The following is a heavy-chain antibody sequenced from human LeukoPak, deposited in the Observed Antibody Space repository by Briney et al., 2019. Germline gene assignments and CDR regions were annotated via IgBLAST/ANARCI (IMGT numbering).Heavy chain of an antibody. Sequence: GGSLRLSCAASGFTFSSYGMSWVRQAPGKGLEWVSAISGSGGSTYYADSVKGRFTISRDNSKNTLYLQMNSLRAEDTAVYYCATTLPRYYDILTGRHPAGSYWGQGTLVTVSS. V-gene: IGHV3-23*01. CDR2: ISGSGGST. CDR1: GFTFSSYG. CDR3: ATTLPRYYDILTGRHPAGSY. J-gene: IGHJ4*02. D-gene: IGHD3-9*01.